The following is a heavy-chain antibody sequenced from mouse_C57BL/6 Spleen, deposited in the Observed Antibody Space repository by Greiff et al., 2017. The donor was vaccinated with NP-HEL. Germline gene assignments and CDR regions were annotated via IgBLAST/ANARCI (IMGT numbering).Heavy chain of an antibody. CDR1: GFTFSDYG. CDR2: ISSGSSTI. Sequence: EVKLVESGGGLVKPGGSLKLSCAASGFTFSDYGMHWVRQAPEKGLEWVAYISSGSSTIYYADTVKGRFTISRDNAKNTLFLQMTSLRSEDTAMYYCARCNWLAYWGQGTLVTVSA. J-gene: IGHJ3*01. CDR3: ARCNWLAY. V-gene: IGHV5-17*01.